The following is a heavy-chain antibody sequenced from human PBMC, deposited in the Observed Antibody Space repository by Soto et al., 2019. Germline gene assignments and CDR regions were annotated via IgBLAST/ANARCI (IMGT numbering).Heavy chain of an antibody. CDR2: ISGSGGST. CDR3: AKEIAYCGGDCYSPFDY. D-gene: IGHD2-21*02. J-gene: IGHJ4*02. V-gene: IGHV3-23*01. CDR1: GFTFSSYA. Sequence: EVQLLESGGGLVQPGGSLRLSCAASGFTFSSYAMSWVRQAPGKGLEWVSAISGSGGSTYYADSVKGRFTISRDNSKNTLYLQMNSLRAEDTAVYYCAKEIAYCGGDCYSPFDYWGQGTLVTVSS.